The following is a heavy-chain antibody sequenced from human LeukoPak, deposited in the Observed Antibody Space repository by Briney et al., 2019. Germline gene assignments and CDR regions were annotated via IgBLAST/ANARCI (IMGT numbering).Heavy chain of an antibody. CDR3: ARGGTLWSYDY. CDR1: GFTFSSYW. Sequence: GGSLRLSCAASGFTFSSYWMHWVRQAPGKGLVWVSRINSDGSSTSYADSVKGRFTISRDNAKNTLYLQMNSLRAEDTAVYYCARGGTLWSYDYWGQGTLVTVSS. CDR2: INSDGSST. V-gene: IGHV3-74*01. J-gene: IGHJ4*02. D-gene: IGHD2-21*01.